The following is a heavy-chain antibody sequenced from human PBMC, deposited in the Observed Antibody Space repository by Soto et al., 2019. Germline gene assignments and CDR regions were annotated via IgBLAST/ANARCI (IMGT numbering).Heavy chain of an antibody. V-gene: IGHV5-10-1*01. J-gene: IGHJ5*02. CDR2: IDPSDSYT. CDR3: ASQRSIAAAGTSWFDP. Sequence: PGASLKISCKGSGYSFTSYWISWVRQMPGKGLEWMGRIDPSDSYTNYSPSFQGHVTISADKSISTAYLQWSSLKASDTAMYYCASQRSIAAAGTSWFDPWGQGTLVTVS. CDR1: GYSFTSYW. D-gene: IGHD6-13*01.